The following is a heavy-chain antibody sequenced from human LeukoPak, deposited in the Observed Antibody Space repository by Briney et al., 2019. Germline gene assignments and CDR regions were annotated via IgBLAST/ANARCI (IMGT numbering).Heavy chain of an antibody. CDR1: GGSFTDYY. D-gene: IGHD5-12*01. J-gene: IGHJ2*01. CDR2: ISHSGST. CDR3: ARPIRYWYFDL. Sequence: SETLSLTCAVYGGSFTDYYWSWIRQPPGKGLEWIGEISHSGSTNYNPSLKSRVTISVDTSKNQFSLKLSSVTAADTAVYYCARPIRYWYFDLWGRGTLVTVSS. V-gene: IGHV4-34*01.